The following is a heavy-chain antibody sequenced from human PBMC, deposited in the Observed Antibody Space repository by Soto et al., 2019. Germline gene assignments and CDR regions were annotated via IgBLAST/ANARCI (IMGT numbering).Heavy chain of an antibody. CDR1: GFTFSDYY. V-gene: IGHV3-11*06. D-gene: IGHD2-2*01. CDR3: AREGYCSSTSCYDQFDY. Sequence: GGSLRLSCAASGFTFSDYYMSWIRQAPGKGLEWVSYISSSSSYTNYADSVKGRFTISRDNAKNSLYLQMNSLRAEDTAVYYCAREGYCSSTSCYDQFDYWGQGTLVTVSS. J-gene: IGHJ4*02. CDR2: ISSSSSYT.